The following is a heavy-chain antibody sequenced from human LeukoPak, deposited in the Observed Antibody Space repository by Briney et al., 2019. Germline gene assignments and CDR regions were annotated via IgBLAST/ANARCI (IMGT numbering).Heavy chain of an antibody. CDR2: ISAYNGNT. CDR3: VSRVVVTATPAGADY. J-gene: IGHJ4*02. D-gene: IGHD2-15*01. CDR1: GYTFTSYG. Sequence: SVKVSCKAAGYTFTSYGISCVRQAPGQRLEGMGWISAYNGNTNYAQKLQGRITMTTYTSTSTAYMELRTLRSEDPAVCYYVSRVVVTATPAGADYGGQGTLVTVSS. V-gene: IGHV1-18*01.